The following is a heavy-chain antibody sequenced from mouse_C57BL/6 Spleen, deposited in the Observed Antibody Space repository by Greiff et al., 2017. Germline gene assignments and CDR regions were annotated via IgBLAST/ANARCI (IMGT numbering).Heavy chain of an antibody. J-gene: IGHJ4*01. V-gene: IGHV5-4*01. Sequence: EVQRVESGGGLVKPGGSLKLSCAASGFTFSSYAMSWVRQTPEKRLEWVATISDGGSYTYYPDNVKGRFTISRDNAKNNLYLQMSHLKSEDTAMYYCARVVGQGYAMDYWGQGTSVTVSS. CDR2: ISDGGSYT. CDR1: GFTFSSYA. CDR3: ARVVGQGYAMDY. D-gene: IGHD3-3*01.